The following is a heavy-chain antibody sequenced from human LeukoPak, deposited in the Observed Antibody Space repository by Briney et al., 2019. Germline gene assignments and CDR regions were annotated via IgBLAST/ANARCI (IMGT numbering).Heavy chain of an antibody. J-gene: IGHJ6*02. V-gene: IGHV4-59*01. CDR1: GGSISSSY. D-gene: IGHD6-19*01. CDR3: PRAPRYSGGSGWPIFEVCSRDL. Sequence: SETLSLTCTVSGGSISSSYWSWVRQPPGKGLEWIGYIYNSGSTNYNPSLKSRVTISLDTPQSQFSLKLSSVTAAATAVYFCPRAPRYSGGSGWPIFEVCSRDLWAQETTVTVSS. CDR2: IYNSGST.